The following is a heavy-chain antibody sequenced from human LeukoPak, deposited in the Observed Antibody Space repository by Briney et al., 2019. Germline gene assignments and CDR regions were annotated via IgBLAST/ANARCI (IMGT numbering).Heavy chain of an antibody. CDR1: GVSIGSSSYY. D-gene: IGHD3-22*01. J-gene: IGHJ2*01. CDR2: IYYSGRT. Sequence: SETLSLTCTVSGVSIGSSSYYWGWIRQPPGKGLEWIGNIYYSGRTYYNPSLKSRVTISVDTPKNQFSLKLSSVTAADTAVYYCARGVTMIVVVIHDWYFDLWGRGTLVTVSS. CDR3: ARGVTMIVVVIHDWYFDL. V-gene: IGHV4-39*01.